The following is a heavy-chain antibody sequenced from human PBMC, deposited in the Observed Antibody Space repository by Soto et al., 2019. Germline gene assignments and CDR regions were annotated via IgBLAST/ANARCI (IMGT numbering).Heavy chain of an antibody. CDR3: ARAAINGSSRYFCFDP. CDR1: GGTFSRQA. CDR2: TIPMFGTT. V-gene: IGHV1-69*01. Sequence: QVQLVQAGSEVKMPGYSVKVSCKTSGGTFSRQAINWVRQAHGQGLEWMGGTIPMFGTTNYAQKFKGRVTMSADESTSTAYMELSSLRSEDAAVYYCARAAINGSSRYFCFDPWGQGTLVSVSS. D-gene: IGHD6-13*01. J-gene: IGHJ5*02.